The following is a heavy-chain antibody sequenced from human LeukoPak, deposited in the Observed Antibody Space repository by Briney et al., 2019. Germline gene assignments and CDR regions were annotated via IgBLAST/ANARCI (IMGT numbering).Heavy chain of an antibody. CDR2: IYSDGRI. Sequence: GGSLRLSCAASGFTVSSNYMSWVRQAPGKGLEWVSVIYSDGRIHSADAVKGRFTISRDDSKNTLSLQMNSLRAEDTAVYYCARESGYSYGLAGFFDYWGQGTLVTVSS. CDR3: ARESGYSYGLAGFFDY. V-gene: IGHV3-53*01. D-gene: IGHD5-18*01. J-gene: IGHJ4*02. CDR1: GFTVSSNY.